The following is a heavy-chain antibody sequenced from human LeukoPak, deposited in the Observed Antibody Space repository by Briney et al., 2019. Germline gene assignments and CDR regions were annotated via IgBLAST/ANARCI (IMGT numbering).Heavy chain of an antibody. CDR3: AKGVAGSRYYFDY. CDR2: ISGSGGST. Sequence: GGSLRLSCAASGFTFSSYAMSWVRQAPGKGLEWVSAISGSGGSTYYADSVKGRFTISRGNSKNTLYLQMNSLSAEDTAVYYCAKGVAGSRYYFDYWGQGTLVTVSS. V-gene: IGHV3-23*01. J-gene: IGHJ4*02. D-gene: IGHD6-19*01. CDR1: GFTFSSYA.